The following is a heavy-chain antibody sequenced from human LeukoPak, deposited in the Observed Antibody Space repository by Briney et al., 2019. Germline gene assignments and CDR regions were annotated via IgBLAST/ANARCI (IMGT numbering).Heavy chain of an antibody. V-gene: IGHV3-30*18. CDR3: AKDPSDYGDPHPYYFDY. CDR2: ISYDGSNK. D-gene: IGHD4-17*01. CDR1: GFTFSSYG. J-gene: IGHJ4*02. Sequence: GGSLRLSCAASGFTFSSYGMHWVRQAPGKGLEWVAVISYDGSNKYYADSVKGRITISRDNSKNTLYLQMNSLRAEDTAVYYCAKDPSDYGDPHPYYFDYWGQGTLVTVSS.